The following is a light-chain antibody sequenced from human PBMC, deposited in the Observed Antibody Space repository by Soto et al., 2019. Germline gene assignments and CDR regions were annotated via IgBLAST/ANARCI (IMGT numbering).Light chain of an antibody. CDR3: NSYTNSNTLPV. V-gene: IGLV2-14*03. CDR2: GVT. Sequence: QSVLTQPASVSGSPGQSITISCTGASGDFGGYNYASWYQQHPGKAPQLLIYGVTNRPSGVSNRFSGSKSGNTASLTISGLQADDEAEYYCNSYTNSNTLPVFGTGTKATVL. CDR1: SGDFGGYNY. J-gene: IGLJ1*01.